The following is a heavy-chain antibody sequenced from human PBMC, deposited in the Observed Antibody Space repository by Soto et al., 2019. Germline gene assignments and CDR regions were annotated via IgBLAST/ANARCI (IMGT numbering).Heavy chain of an antibody. D-gene: IGHD1-26*01. CDR1: GFTFSSYG. CDR3: AKDWSGRENYFDY. J-gene: IGHJ4*02. V-gene: IGHV3-30*18. CDR2: ISYDGSNK. Sequence: GGSLRLSCAASGFTFSSYGMHWVRQAPGKGLEWVAVISYDGSNKYYADSVKGRFTISRDNSKNTLYLQMNSLRAEDTAVYYCAKDWSGRENYFDYWGQGTLVTVSS.